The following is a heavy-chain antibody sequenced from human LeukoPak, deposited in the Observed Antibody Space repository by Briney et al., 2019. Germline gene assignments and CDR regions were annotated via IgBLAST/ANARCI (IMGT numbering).Heavy chain of an antibody. CDR2: ISGYGDST. Sequence: GGSLRLSCSASGFTFSSFAMNWVRQAPGKGLEWVSIISGYGDSTYYTDSVKGRFTISRDNSKNTLYLQMNSLRAEDTAVYYCARDHSSGWPGFFDYWGQGTLVTVSS. CDR1: GFTFSSFA. J-gene: IGHJ4*02. CDR3: ARDHSSGWPGFFDY. D-gene: IGHD6-19*01. V-gene: IGHV3-23*01.